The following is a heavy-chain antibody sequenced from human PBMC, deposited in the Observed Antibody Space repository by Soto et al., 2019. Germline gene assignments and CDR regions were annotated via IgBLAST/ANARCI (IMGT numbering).Heavy chain of an antibody. V-gene: IGHV4-4*02. Sequence: SETLSLTCAVSSASISSPNWWSWVRQSPGKGLEWIGEIYHSGSTNYNPSLKSRVTISVDKSKNQFSLRLSSVTAADTAAYYCASGRTRGQYGSGTTDWFDPWGQGTLVTVSS. CDR3: ASGRTRGQYGSGTTDWFDP. J-gene: IGHJ5*02. CDR2: IYHSGST. CDR1: SASISSPNW. D-gene: IGHD3-10*01.